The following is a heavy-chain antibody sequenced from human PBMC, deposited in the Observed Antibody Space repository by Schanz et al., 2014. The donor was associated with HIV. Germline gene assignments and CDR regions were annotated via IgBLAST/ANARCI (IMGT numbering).Heavy chain of an antibody. CDR2: ISPYNGYT. D-gene: IGHD1-1*01. V-gene: IGHV1-18*01. J-gene: IGHJ5*02. CDR1: GYTFTSFG. Sequence: QVQLVQSGAEVKKPGASVKVSCKASGYTFTSFGVTWVRQAPGQGLEWMGWISPYNGYTDYAQKFQGRVTITADKSTSTGYMDLSNLRSDDTAVYYCATCLITIGCSSWGQGTLVTVSS. CDR3: ATCLITIGCSS.